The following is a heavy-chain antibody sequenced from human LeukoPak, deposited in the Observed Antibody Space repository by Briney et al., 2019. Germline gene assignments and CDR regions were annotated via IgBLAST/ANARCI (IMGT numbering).Heavy chain of an antibody. CDR1: GFIFTSYG. J-gene: IGHJ4*02. V-gene: IGHV3-30*19. CDR2: ISSNGNNE. Sequence: GSLRLSCVASGFIFTSYGLHWVHQAPGKGLQWVALISSNGNNERYADSVKGRFSISRDNSKNTMYLRMNSLRAEDTAIYYCTRIKYSTSWSGDYWGQGALVTVSS. D-gene: IGHD6-13*01. CDR3: TRIKYSTSWSGDY.